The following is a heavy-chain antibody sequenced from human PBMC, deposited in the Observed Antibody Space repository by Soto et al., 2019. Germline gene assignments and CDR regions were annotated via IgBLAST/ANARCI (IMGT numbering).Heavy chain of an antibody. J-gene: IGHJ5*02. Sequence: SETLSLTCTVSGGSISSYYWSWIRQPPGKGLEWIGYIYYSGSTNYNPSLKSRVTISVDTSKNQFSLYLQMNSLRAEDTAVYYCARDRFTVVTRGNWFDPWGQGTLVTVSS. D-gene: IGHD2-15*01. CDR2: IYYSGST. V-gene: IGHV4-59*12. CDR1: GGSISSYY. CDR3: ARDRFTVVTRGNWFDP.